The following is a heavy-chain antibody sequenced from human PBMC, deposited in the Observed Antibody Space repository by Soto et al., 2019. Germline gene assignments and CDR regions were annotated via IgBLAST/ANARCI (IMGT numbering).Heavy chain of an antibody. CDR3: ARETSAPGTFREDASDI. CDR2: IVPIFRTA. V-gene: IGHV1-69*12. CDR1: GDTFSNYV. Sequence: QVQLVQSGAEVKKPGSSVKVACKVSGDTFSNYVINWVRQAPGQGLEWMGAIVPIFRTANYAQKFQGRVTITADEFKITAYMDLIGLRSDDTATYYCARETSAPGTFREDASDICGQGTLVTVAS. D-gene: IGHD6-13*01. J-gene: IGHJ3*02.